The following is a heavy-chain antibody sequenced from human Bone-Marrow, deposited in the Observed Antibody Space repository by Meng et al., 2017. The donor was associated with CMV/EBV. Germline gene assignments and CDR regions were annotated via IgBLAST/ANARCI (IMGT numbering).Heavy chain of an antibody. CDR3: ARGYHLDY. CDR1: GFTFDDYA. J-gene: IGHJ4*02. D-gene: IGHD3-3*01. Sequence: GGSLRLSCAASGFTFDDYAMHWVRQAPGKGLEWVSGISWNSGSIGYADSVKGRFTISRDNAKNSLYLQMNSLRAEDMALYYCARGYHLDYWGQGTLVTVSS. V-gene: IGHV3-9*03. CDR2: ISWNSGSI.